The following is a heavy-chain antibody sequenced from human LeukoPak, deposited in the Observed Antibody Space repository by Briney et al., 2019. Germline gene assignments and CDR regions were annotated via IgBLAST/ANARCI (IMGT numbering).Heavy chain of an antibody. CDR2: IYYSGST. V-gene: IGHV4-39*07. CDR3: ARGNHGSYIKGLAFDI. D-gene: IGHD5-18*01. J-gene: IGHJ3*02. Sequence: PSETLSLTCTVSGGSISSSSYYWGWIRQPPGKGLEWIGSIYYSGSTYYNPSLKSRVTISVDTSKNQFSLKLSSVTAADTAVYYCARGNHGSYIKGLAFDIWGQGTMVTVSS. CDR1: GGSISSSSYY.